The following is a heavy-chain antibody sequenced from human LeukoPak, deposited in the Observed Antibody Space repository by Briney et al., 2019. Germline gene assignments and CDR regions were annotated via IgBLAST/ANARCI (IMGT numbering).Heavy chain of an antibody. CDR3: ATETNGRHYDY. D-gene: IGHD1-14*01. J-gene: IGHJ4*02. CDR2: IGPTGSDR. CDR1: GLTFSTSG. V-gene: IGHV3-21*06. Sequence: PGGSLSLSCTAYGLTFSTSGFNWVRQAPGKGLEWVASIGPTGSDRYHADSIKGRFTISRDNANNFLYLQMNSLRAEDTAVYYCATETNGRHYDYWGQGTLLTVSS.